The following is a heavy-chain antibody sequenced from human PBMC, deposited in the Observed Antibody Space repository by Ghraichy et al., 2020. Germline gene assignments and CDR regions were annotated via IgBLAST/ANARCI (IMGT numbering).Heavy chain of an antibody. D-gene: IGHD3-22*01. CDR2: ISGSGGST. Sequence: GSLRLSCAASGFTFSSYAMSWVRQAPGKGLEWVSGISGSGGSTFYADSVKGRFTISRDNSKNTLYLQMNSLRADDTAVYYCAKARAYYYDSSGNNQGVYYFDYWGQGTLVTVSS. CDR3: AKARAYYYDSSGNNQGVYYFDY. V-gene: IGHV3-23*01. CDR1: GFTFSSYA. J-gene: IGHJ4*02.